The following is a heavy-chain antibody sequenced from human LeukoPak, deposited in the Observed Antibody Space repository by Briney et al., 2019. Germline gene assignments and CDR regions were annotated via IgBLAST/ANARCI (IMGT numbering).Heavy chain of an antibody. CDR1: GYSISSEYY. Sequence: SETLSLTCTVSGYSISSEYYWGWIRQPPGKGLEWIGSIYHSGSTYYNPSLKSRVTISVDTSKNQFSLKLNSVTAADAAVYYCAKMGYSGYYFDYWGQGTLVTVSS. CDR3: AKMGYSGYYFDY. CDR2: IYHSGST. J-gene: IGHJ4*02. V-gene: IGHV4-38-2*02. D-gene: IGHD5-12*01.